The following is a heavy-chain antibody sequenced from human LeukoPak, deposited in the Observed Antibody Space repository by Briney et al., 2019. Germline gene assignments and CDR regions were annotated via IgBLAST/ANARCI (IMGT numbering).Heavy chain of an antibody. V-gene: IGHV3-23*01. CDR2: ISGSGGST. J-gene: IGHJ4*02. D-gene: IGHD3-22*01. CDR1: GFTFSSYA. CDR3: ARHSYDSSGYYYTFDY. Sequence: GGSLRLSCAASGFTFSSYAMSWVRQAPGKGLEWVSAISGSGGSTYYADSVKGRFTISRDNSKNTLYLQMNSLRAEDTAVYHCARHSYDSSGYYYTFDYWGQGTLVTVSS.